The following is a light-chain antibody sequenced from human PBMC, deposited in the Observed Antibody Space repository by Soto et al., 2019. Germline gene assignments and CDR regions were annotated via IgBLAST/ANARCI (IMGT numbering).Light chain of an antibody. CDR3: CSYAGSSTFVL. J-gene: IGLJ2*01. V-gene: IGLV2-23*03. Sequence: QSVLTQPASVSGSPGQSITISCTGTSSDVGNYNLVSWYQQHPGEAPKLMIYEGSKRPSGVSNRFSGSKSGNTASLTISGLQAEDEADYYCCSYAGSSTFVLFGGGTQLTVL. CDR2: EGS. CDR1: SSDVGNYNL.